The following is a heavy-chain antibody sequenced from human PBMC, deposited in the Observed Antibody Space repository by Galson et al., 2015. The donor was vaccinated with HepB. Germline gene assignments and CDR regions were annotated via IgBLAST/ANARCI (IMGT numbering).Heavy chain of an antibody. CDR3: ARGHRGSSGWFRAGYGMDV. Sequence: SVKVSCKASGYTFTSYDINWVRQATGQGLEWMGWMNPNSGNTGYAQKFQGRVTMTRNTSISTAYMELSSPRSEDTAVYYCARGHRGSSGWFRAGYGMDVWGQGTTVTVSS. J-gene: IGHJ6*02. V-gene: IGHV1-8*01. CDR2: MNPNSGNT. D-gene: IGHD6-19*01. CDR1: GYTFTSYD.